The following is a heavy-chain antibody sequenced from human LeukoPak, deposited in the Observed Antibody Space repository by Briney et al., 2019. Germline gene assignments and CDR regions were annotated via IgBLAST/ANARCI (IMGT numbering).Heavy chain of an antibody. CDR2: IYASGST. CDR1: GGSLSSGSDY. D-gene: IGHD3-22*01. J-gene: IGHJ4*02. Sequence: SETLSLTCTVSGGSLSSGSDYWSWIRQSAGKGLEWIGRIYASGSTNYNPSLKSRVTISVDTSKNQFSLKLSSVTAADTAVYYCARVYDSSGFTDYWGQGTLVTVSS. V-gene: IGHV4-61*02. CDR3: ARVYDSSGFTDY.